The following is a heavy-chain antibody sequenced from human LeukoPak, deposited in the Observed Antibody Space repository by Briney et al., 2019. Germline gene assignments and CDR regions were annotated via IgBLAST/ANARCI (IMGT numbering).Heavy chain of an antibody. V-gene: IGHV4-39*07. D-gene: IGHD3-9*01. CDR1: SGSISNSNYY. J-gene: IGHJ6*03. CDR3: ARGPSGLTGYYSPYYYYYYMDV. Sequence: SETLSLTCTVSSGSISNSNYYWGWIRQPPGKGLEWIGSIYHSGSTYYNPSLKSRVTISVDTSKNQFSLKLSSVTAADTAVYYCARGPSGLTGYYSPYYYYYYMDVWGKGTTVTVSS. CDR2: IYHSGST.